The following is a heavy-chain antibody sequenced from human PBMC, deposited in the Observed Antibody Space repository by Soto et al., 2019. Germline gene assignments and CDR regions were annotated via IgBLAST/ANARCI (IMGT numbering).Heavy chain of an antibody. CDR2: NSSSYSTV. Sequence: GGLLSLSCVASGFTFSFSEMNWVRLAPGKGLEWVSYNSSSYSTVYRADSVEGRPTTTRYNAKNALFLHMNSLRAEDTALYYCAREGSYDTMDYWGLGTLVSVSS. CDR1: GFTFSFSE. V-gene: IGHV3-48*03. J-gene: IGHJ4*02. CDR3: AREGSYDTMDY. D-gene: IGHD3-22*01.